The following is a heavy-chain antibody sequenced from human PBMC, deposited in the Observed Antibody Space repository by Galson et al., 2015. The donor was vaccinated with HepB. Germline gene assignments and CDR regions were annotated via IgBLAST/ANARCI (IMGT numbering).Heavy chain of an antibody. CDR2: IKSKTDGGTT. Sequence: SLRLSCAASGFAFNNTWMNWVRQAPGKGLEWVGRIKSKTDGGTTEYAAPVKGRFTISRDDPRNTLYLQMHSLKTDDTAVYYCTTDVYFSSYWSWLDPWGQGTLVTVSS. CDR1: GFAFNNTW. CDR3: TTDVYFSSYWSWLDP. J-gene: IGHJ5*02. D-gene: IGHD2-2*01. V-gene: IGHV3-15*01.